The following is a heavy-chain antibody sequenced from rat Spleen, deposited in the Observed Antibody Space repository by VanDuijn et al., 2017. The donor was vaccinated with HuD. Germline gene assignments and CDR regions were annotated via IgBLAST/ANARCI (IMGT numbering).Heavy chain of an antibody. V-gene: IGHV5-25*01. CDR1: GFTFSEYC. Sequence: EVQMVESDGGLVQPGRSLKLSCAASGFTFSEYCMTWVRQAPTGSLDWVASIGTGGGNTYYRDSVKGRFTISRNNAKSTLYLQMSSLRSEDTATYYCSPLPGRNLAYWGQGVVVTVSS. J-gene: IGHJ2*01. D-gene: IGHD1-4*01. CDR2: IGTGGGNT. CDR3: SPLPGRNLAY.